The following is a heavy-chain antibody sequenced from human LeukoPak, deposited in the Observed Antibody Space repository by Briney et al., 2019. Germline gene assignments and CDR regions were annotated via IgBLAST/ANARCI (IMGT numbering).Heavy chain of an antibody. CDR2: ISGCGGST. D-gene: IGHD1-26*01. CDR3: AKDLMRSGNYFDY. V-gene: IGHV3-23*01. CDR1: GFTFSSYA. J-gene: IGHJ4*02. Sequence: PGGSLRLSCAASGFTFSSYAMSWVRQAPGKGLEWVSGISGCGGSTYYAESVKGRFTISRDNSKNTLYLQMNSLRAEDTAVYYCAKDLMRSGNYFDYWGQGTLVTVSS.